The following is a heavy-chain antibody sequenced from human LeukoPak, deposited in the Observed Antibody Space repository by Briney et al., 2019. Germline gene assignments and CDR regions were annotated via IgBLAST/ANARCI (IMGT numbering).Heavy chain of an antibody. V-gene: IGHV3-74*01. CDR1: GFTFSSYW. D-gene: IGHD2-15*01. CDR3: ATRRGGGPYYFDY. J-gene: IGHJ4*02. Sequence: QPGESLRLSCAASGFTFSSYWMHWVRQAPGKGLVWVSRINSHGSSTSYADSVKGRFTISRDNSKNTLYLQMNSLRAEDTAVYYCATRRGGGPYYFDYWGQGTLVTVSS. CDR2: INSHGSST.